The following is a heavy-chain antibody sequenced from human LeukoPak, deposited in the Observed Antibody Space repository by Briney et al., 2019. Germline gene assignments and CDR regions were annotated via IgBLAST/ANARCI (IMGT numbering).Heavy chain of an antibody. V-gene: IGHV1-69*04. CDR2: IIPILGIA. J-gene: IGHJ3*02. CDR1: GGTFSSYA. D-gene: IGHD2-21*01. CDR3: ARLIPSGAFDI. Sequence: SVTVSFKASGGTFSSYAISWVRQAPGQGLEWMGRIIPILGIATYEQKFQGRVTITADKSTSTAYMELSSLRSEDTAVYYCARLIPSGAFDIWGQGTMVTVSS.